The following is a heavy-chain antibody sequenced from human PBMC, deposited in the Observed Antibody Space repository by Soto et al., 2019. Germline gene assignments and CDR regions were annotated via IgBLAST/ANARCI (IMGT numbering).Heavy chain of an antibody. J-gene: IGHJ4*02. Sequence: PGGSLRLSCAASGLTFSDHYMDWVRLAPGKGLEWVGRIKNKANNYITQYAASVKGRFTISRDDSKSSLYLQMDSLETEDTAVYFCSTKVNVLTTRTDYWGQGSLVTVSS. CDR1: GLTFSDHY. D-gene: IGHD4-17*01. CDR2: IKNKANNYIT. CDR3: STKVNVLTTRTDY. V-gene: IGHV3-72*01.